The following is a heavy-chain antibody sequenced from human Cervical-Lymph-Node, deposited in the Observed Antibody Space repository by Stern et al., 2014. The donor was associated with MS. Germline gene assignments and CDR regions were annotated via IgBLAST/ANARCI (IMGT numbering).Heavy chain of an antibody. V-gene: IGHV3-30*18. J-gene: IGHJ6*02. CDR2: ISYDGSNK. D-gene: IGHD2-15*01. CDR3: AKVANSAAVYYYNGMDV. Sequence: VQLVESGGGVVQPVRSLRLSCAASGFTFSSYGMHWVRQAPGRGLEWVTVISYDGSNKYYADSVKGRFTISRDNSKNTLSLQMNSLRAEDTAVYYCAKVANSAAVYYYNGMDVWGQGTTVTVSS. CDR1: GFTFSSYG.